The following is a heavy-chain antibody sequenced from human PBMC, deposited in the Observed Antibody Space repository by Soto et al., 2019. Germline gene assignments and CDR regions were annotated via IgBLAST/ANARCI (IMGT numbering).Heavy chain of an antibody. V-gene: IGHV4-31*03. CDR3: ARDRDSSGYTLDY. J-gene: IGHJ4*02. D-gene: IGHD3-22*01. Sequence: PSETLSLTCTVSGGSISSGGYYWSWIRQHPGKGLEWIGYIYYSGSTYYNPSLKSRVTISVDTSKNQFSLKLSSVTAADTAVYYCARDRDSSGYTLDYWGQGTLVTVSS. CDR1: GGSISSGGYY. CDR2: IYYSGST.